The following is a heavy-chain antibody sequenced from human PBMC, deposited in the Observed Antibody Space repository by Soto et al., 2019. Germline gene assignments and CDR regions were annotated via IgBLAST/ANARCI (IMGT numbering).Heavy chain of an antibody. D-gene: IGHD3-3*01. Sequence: PSQTLSLTCAISGDSVSSNSAAWNWIRQSPSRGLEWLGRTYYRSKWYNDYAVSVKSRITINPDTSKNQFSLQLNSVTPEDTAVYYCARGHLYYDFWSGTCPYYYGMDVWGQGTTVTVSS. CDR1: GDSVSSNSAA. J-gene: IGHJ6*02. V-gene: IGHV6-1*01. CDR2: TYYRSKWYN. CDR3: ARGHLYYDFWSGTCPYYYGMDV.